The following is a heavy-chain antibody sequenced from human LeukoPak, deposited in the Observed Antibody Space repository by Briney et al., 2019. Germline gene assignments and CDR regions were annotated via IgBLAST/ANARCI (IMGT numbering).Heavy chain of an antibody. CDR1: GGTFSSYA. CDR2: IIPIFGTA. V-gene: IGHV1-69*01. Sequence: GASVKVSCKASGGTFSSYAISWVRQAPGQGLEWMGGIIPIFGTANYAQKFQGRVTITADESTSTAYMELRSLRSEDTAVYYCARGGLTIFGVVITDNWFDPWGQGTLVTVSS. CDR3: ARGGLTIFGVVITDNWFDP. J-gene: IGHJ5*02. D-gene: IGHD3-3*01.